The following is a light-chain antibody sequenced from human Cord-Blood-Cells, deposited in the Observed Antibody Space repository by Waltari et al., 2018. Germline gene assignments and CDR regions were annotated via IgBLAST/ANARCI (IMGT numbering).Light chain of an antibody. Sequence: QSVLTQPPSASGTPGQRVTISCSGSSSNIGSNYVYWYQQLPGTAPKLLINRNNQRPSGVPDRFSGSKSDTSASLAISGLRSEDEADYYCAAWDDSLSGWVFGGGTKLTVL. V-gene: IGLV1-47*01. CDR3: AAWDDSLSGWV. J-gene: IGLJ3*02. CDR1: SSNIGSNY. CDR2: RNN.